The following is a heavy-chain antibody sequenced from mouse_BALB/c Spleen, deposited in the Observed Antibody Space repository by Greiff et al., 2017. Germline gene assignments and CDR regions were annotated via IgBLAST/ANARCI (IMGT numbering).Heavy chain of an antibody. Sequence: EVKLVESGGGLVQPGGSRKLSCAASGFTFSSFGMHWVRQAPEKGLEWVAYISSASSTIYYADTVKGRFTISRDNPKNTLFLQMTSLRSEDTAMYYCARRGITTVGFDYWGQGTTLTVSS. CDR3: ARRGITTVGFDY. CDR2: ISSASSTI. J-gene: IGHJ2*01. V-gene: IGHV5-17*02. D-gene: IGHD1-1*01. CDR1: GFTFSSFG.